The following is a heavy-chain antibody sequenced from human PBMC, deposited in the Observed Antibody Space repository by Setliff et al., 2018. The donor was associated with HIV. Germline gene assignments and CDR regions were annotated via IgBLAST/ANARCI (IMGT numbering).Heavy chain of an antibody. CDR1: GFTFSNYA. J-gene: IGHJ4*02. CDR2: ISGSGRST. V-gene: IGHV3-23*01. CDR3: AKIHLTGVVTSPYYFDS. Sequence: GGSLRLSCAASGFTFSNYAMSWVRQAPGKGLEWVSTISGSGRSTYYADSVKGRFTVSRDNSKNKLFLQMSTLRAEDTAVYYCAKIHLTGVVTSPYYFDSWGQGTLVTVSS. D-gene: IGHD2-15*01.